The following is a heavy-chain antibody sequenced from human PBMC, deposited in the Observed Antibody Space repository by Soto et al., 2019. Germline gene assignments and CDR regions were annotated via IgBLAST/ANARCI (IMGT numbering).Heavy chain of an antibody. D-gene: IGHD2-8*01. J-gene: IGHJ6*02. V-gene: IGHV3-30*18. CDR3: AKAQGGTLLYFEGVDV. CDR1: GFTFRSYG. Sequence: PAGTLRLSCAAAGFTFRSYGMHWVRQDPGKGLEWVAVLSYDGSDKYSAESVKGRFTISRDNSKNKLYLQMNSLRAEDTAVYYCAKAQGGTLLYFEGVDVWGQGTTVTVSS. CDR2: LSYDGSDK.